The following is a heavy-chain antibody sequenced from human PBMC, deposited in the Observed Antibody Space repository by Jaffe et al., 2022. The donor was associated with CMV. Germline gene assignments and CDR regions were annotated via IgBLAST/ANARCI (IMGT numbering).Heavy chain of an antibody. Sequence: QVQLQESGPGLVKPSETLSLTCTVSGGSISSYYWSWIRQPPGKGLEWIGYIYYSGSTNYNPSLKSRVTISVDTSKNQFSLKLSSVTAADTAVYYCARINTLYSSSSFDYWGQGTLVTVSS. J-gene: IGHJ4*02. D-gene: IGHD6-6*01. V-gene: IGHV4-59*01. CDR2: IYYSGST. CDR1: GGSISSYY. CDR3: ARINTLYSSSSFDY.